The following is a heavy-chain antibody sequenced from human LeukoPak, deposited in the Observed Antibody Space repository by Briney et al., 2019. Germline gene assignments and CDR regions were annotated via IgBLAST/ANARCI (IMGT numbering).Heavy chain of an antibody. J-gene: IGHJ5*02. CDR3: ARSRFGGQWFDP. CDR1: GFTVSSNY. Sequence: PGGSLRLSCAASGFTVSSNYMSWVRQAPGKGLEWVSVIYSGGTTKYADSVKGRFTIPRDNSKNTLYLQMNSLRAEDTAVYYCARSRFGGQWFDPWGQGTLVTVSS. V-gene: IGHV3-66*01. CDR2: IYSGGTT. D-gene: IGHD3-16*01.